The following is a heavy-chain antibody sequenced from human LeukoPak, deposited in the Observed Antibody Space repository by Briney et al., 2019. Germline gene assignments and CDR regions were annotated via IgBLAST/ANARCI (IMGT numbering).Heavy chain of an antibody. Sequence: SVKVSCKASGGTFSSYAISLVRQAPGQGLEWMGRIIPIFGTANYAQKFQGRVTITTDESTSTAYMELSSLRSEDTAVYYCARDCHYANTIFGVVPLRCYYFDYWGQGTLVTVSS. CDR3: ARDCHYANTIFGVVPLRCYYFDY. D-gene: IGHD3-3*01. J-gene: IGHJ4*02. CDR2: IIPIFGTA. CDR1: GGTFSSYA. V-gene: IGHV1-69*05.